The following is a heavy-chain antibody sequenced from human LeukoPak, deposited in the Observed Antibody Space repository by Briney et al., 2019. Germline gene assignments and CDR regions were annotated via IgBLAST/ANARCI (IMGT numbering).Heavy chain of an antibody. J-gene: IGHJ4*02. CDR3: ASANYDILTGYYIKNY. V-gene: IGHV4-61*02. Sequence: PSQTLSLTCTVSGGSISSGSYYWSWIRQPAGKGLEWIGRIYTSGSTNYNPSLKSRVTISVDTSKNQFSLKLSSVTAADTAVYYCASANYDILTGYYIKNYWGQGTLVTVSS. CDR2: IYTSGST. CDR1: GGSISSGSYY. D-gene: IGHD3-9*01.